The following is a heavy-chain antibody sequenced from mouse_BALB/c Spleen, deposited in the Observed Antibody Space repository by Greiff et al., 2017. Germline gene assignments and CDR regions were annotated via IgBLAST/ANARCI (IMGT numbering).Heavy chain of an antibody. V-gene: IGHV5-6-5*01. CDR3: ARDYYGSSYWYFDV. J-gene: IGHJ1*01. CDR2: ISSGGST. CDR1: GFTFSSYA. Sequence: EVQLVESGGGLVKPGGSLKLSCAASGFTFSSYAMSWVRQTPEKRLEWVASISSGGSTYYPDSVKGRFTISRDNARNILYLQMISLRSEDTAMYYCARDYYGSSYWYFDVWGAGTTVTVSS. D-gene: IGHD1-1*01.